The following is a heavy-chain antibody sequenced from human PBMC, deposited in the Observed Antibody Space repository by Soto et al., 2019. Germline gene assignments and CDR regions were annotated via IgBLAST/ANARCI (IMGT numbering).Heavy chain of an antibody. D-gene: IGHD3-10*01. CDR3: AREYMVRGVIVPNFDY. CDR1: GYTFTSYG. V-gene: IGHV1-18*01. CDR2: ISAYNGNT. Sequence: DSVKVSCKASGYTFTSYGMRWVRQAPGQGLEWMGWISAYNGNTNYAQKFQGRVTMTTDTSTSTAYMELRSLRSDDTAVYYCAREYMVRGVIVPNFDYWGQGTLVTVSS. J-gene: IGHJ4*02.